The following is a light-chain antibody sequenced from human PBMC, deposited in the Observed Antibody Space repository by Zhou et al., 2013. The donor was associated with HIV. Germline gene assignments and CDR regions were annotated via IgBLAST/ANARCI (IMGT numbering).Light chain of an antibody. Sequence: DIQMTQSPSSLSASVGDRVTITCQASQDITNYLNWYQHKPGKAPKLLIYDASNLETGVPSRFSGSGSGTDFTFTISSLQPEDIATYYCQQYDNVLTFGPGTKVDIK. CDR1: QDITNY. V-gene: IGKV1-33*01. CDR3: QQYDNVLT. CDR2: DAS. J-gene: IGKJ3*01.